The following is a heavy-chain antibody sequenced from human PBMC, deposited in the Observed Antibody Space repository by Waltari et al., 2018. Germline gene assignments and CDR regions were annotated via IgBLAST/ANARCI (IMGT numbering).Heavy chain of an antibody. CDR2: IYYSGST. J-gene: IGHJ5*02. CDR1: GGSISSYY. CDR3: ARDQGYCSGGSCYGGWFDP. D-gene: IGHD2-15*01. V-gene: IGHV4-59*01. Sequence: QVQLQESGPGLVKPSETLSLTCTVSGGSISSYYWSWIRQPPGKGLEWIGYIYYSGSTNYNPSLKSRVTISVDTSKNQFSLKLSSVTAAYTAVYYCARDQGYCSGGSCYGGWFDPWGQGTLVTVSS.